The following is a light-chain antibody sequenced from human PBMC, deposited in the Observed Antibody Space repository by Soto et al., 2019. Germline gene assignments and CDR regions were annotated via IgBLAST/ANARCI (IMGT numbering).Light chain of an antibody. J-gene: IGKJ1*01. Sequence: IQLTQSPSSLSASVGDRFTVTLLSSQDIRNYLAWYQQKPGKAPKLLICDASTLYSGVPSRFSGSGSGTEFTLTISSLQPDDFATYYCQQYDSYSSMFGQGTKVDIK. CDR1: QDIRNY. CDR2: DAS. V-gene: IGKV1-9*01. CDR3: QQYDSYSSM.